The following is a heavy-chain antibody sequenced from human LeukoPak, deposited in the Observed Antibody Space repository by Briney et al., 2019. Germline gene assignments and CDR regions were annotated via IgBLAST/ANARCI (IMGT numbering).Heavy chain of an antibody. CDR1: GGSVSSHF. CDR2: IYYSGNT. J-gene: IGHJ4*02. V-gene: IGHV4-59*02. D-gene: IGHD7-27*01. Sequence: SETLSLTCIVSGGSVSSHFWSWIRQPPGKGLEWIGYIYYSGNTNYNPSLERRVTISVDTSKNQFSLRLSSVTAADTAVYFCARGVASGWGSSPHAYWGQGTLVTVSS. CDR3: ARGVASGWGSSPHAY.